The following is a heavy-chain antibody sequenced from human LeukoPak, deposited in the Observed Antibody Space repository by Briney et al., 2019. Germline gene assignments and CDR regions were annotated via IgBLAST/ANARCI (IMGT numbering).Heavy chain of an antibody. Sequence: PSETLSLTCTVSGGSISSGSYYWSWIRQPAGKGLEWIGRIYTSGSTNYNPSLKSRVTISVDTPKNQFSLKLSSVTAADTAVYYCARVVGTVTTGWYFDLWGRGTLVTVSS. J-gene: IGHJ2*01. V-gene: IGHV4-61*02. CDR1: GGSISSGSYY. CDR2: IYTSGST. D-gene: IGHD4-17*01. CDR3: ARVVGTVTTGWYFDL.